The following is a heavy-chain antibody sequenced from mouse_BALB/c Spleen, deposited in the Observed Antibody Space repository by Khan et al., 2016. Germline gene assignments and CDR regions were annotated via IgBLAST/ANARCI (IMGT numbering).Heavy chain of an antibody. CDR1: GYTFTDYA. CDR3: AREGRTDDYAMDY. Sequence: QVQLKQSGAELVRPGVSVKISCKGSGYTFTDYAMHWVKQSHAKSLEWIGIISTYYGDARYNQKFKGKATMTVDKSSSTAYMELARLTSEDSAIYNCAREGRTDDYAMDYWGQGTSVTVSS. J-gene: IGHJ4*01. V-gene: IGHV1S137*01. CDR2: ISTYYGDA.